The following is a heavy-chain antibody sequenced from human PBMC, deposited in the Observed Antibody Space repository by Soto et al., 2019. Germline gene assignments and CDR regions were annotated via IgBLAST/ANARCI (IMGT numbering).Heavy chain of an antibody. V-gene: IGHV3-23*01. CDR3: AKHDSSGWFVFDS. CDR1: GFTFGSYA. D-gene: IGHD6-19*01. Sequence: GGSLRLSCAASGFTFGSYAMSWARQAPGKGLEWVSAISGSGGSTYYADSVKGRFTISRDNSKDTLYLQMNSLRAEDTAVYYCAKHDSSGWFVFDSWGQGTRVTVAS. CDR2: ISGSGGST. J-gene: IGHJ3*02.